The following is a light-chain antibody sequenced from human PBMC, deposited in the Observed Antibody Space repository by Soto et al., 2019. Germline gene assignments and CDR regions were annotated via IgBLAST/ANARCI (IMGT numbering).Light chain of an antibody. Sequence: DIQMTQSPSTLSASVGERVTITCRASQTISRWLAWYQQKPGKAPRLLIYDVSTLESGVPSRFSGSGSGTEFSLTISSLQPDDFATYYCQHYKMYSPWTFGQGTKVEIK. CDR2: DVS. V-gene: IGKV1-5*01. J-gene: IGKJ1*01. CDR3: QHYKMYSPWT. CDR1: QTISRW.